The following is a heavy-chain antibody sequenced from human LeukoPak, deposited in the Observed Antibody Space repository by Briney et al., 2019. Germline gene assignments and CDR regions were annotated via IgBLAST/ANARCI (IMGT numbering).Heavy chain of an antibody. D-gene: IGHD3-16*02. J-gene: IGHJ4*02. CDR3: ARHNNYDYIWGSYRPTGGFDY. CDR1: GGSISSGDSY. CDR2: IYYSGST. Sequence: PSETLSLTCTVSGGSISSGDSYWTWIRQPPGKGLEWIGNIYYSGSTYYNPSLKSRVIISADTSKNQFSLKLSSVTAADTALYYCARHNNYDYIWGSYRPTGGFDYWGQGTQVTVSS. V-gene: IGHV4-30-4*01.